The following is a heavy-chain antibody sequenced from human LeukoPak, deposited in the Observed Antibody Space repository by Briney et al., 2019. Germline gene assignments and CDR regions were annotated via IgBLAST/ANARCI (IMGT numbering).Heavy chain of an antibody. CDR1: GFIFSSYA. J-gene: IGHJ4*02. CDR2: ISYSGGNT. CDR3: AKAPLDRYYFDY. V-gene: IGHV3-23*01. Sequence: AGGSLRLSCAASGFIFSSYAMSWVRQAPGKGLEWVSTISYSGGNTYYADSVKGRFTTSRDSSKNTLSLQMNSLRAEDTAVYYCAKAPLDRYYFDYWGQGTLVTVSS.